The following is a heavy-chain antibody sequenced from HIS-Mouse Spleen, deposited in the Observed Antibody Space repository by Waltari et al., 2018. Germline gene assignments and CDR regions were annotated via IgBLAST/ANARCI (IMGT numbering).Heavy chain of an antibody. V-gene: IGHV4-39*07. Sequence: QLQLQESGPGLVKPSETLSLTCTVSGRSISSSRYYWGWIRQPPGKGLAWIGSIYYSGSTYYNPSLKSRVTISVDTSKNQFSLKLSSVTAADTAVYYCAREIPYSSSWYDWYFDLWGRGTLVTVSS. D-gene: IGHD6-13*01. CDR2: IYYSGST. CDR1: GRSISSSRYY. J-gene: IGHJ2*01. CDR3: AREIPYSSSWYDWYFDL.